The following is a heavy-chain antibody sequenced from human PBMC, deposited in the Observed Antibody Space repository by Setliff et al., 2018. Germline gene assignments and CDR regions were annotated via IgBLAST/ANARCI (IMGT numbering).Heavy chain of an antibody. V-gene: IGHV1-3*01. CDR2: INAGNGNT. Sequence: ASVKVSCKASGYTFTSYAMHWVRQAPRQRLEWMGWINAGNGNTKYSQKFQGRVTITRDTSASTAYMELSSLRSEDTAVYYCARDSGPQRYYFDYWGQGTLVTVSS. CDR3: ARDSGPQRYYFDY. D-gene: IGHD2-15*01. CDR1: GYTFTSYA. J-gene: IGHJ4*02.